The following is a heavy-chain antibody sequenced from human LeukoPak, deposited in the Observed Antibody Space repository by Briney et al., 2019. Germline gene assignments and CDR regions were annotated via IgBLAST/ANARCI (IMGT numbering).Heavy chain of an antibody. CDR1: GFAFSSYG. J-gene: IGHJ5*02. D-gene: IGHD2-2*01. CDR2: IRYDGSNK. Sequence: GGSLRLSCAASGFAFSSYGMHWVRQAPGKGLEWVAFIRYDGSNKYYADSVKGRFTISRDNSKNTLYLQMNSLRAEDTAVYYCAKGNQYQLLYWFDPWGQGTLVTVSS. V-gene: IGHV3-30*02. CDR3: AKGNQYQLLYWFDP.